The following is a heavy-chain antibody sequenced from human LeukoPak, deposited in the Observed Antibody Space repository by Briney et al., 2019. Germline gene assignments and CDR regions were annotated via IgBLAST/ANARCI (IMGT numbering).Heavy chain of an antibody. D-gene: IGHD2-2*01. CDR1: GGSISSGGYS. Sequence: SETLSLTCAVSGGSISSGGYSWSWIRQPPGKGLEWIGYIYHSGSTYYNPSLESRVTISVDRSKNQFSLKLSSVTAADTAVYYCAREGCSSTSCYSDYWGQGTLVTVSS. CDR2: IYHSGST. J-gene: IGHJ4*02. CDR3: AREGCSSTSCYSDY. V-gene: IGHV4-30-2*01.